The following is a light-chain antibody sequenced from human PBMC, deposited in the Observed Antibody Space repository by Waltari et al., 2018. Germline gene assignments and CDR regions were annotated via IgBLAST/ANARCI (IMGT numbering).Light chain of an antibody. V-gene: IGKV1-39*01. CDR2: DAS. CDR1: QNVAAY. J-gene: IGKJ1*01. Sequence: DIQMTQSPSSLSASIGDRVTITCRASQNVAAYLNWYQQKPGKAPKVLIYDASTLQSGVPSRFTGSGSATDFTLTINNLQPEDFATYYCQQGYTTPWTFGQGTTVEV. CDR3: QQGYTTPWT.